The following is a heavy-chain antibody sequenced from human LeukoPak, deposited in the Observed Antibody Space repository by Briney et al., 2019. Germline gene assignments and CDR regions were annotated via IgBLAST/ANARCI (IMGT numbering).Heavy chain of an antibody. J-gene: IGHJ4*02. CDR1: GFTLSDAW. Sequence: PGETLRLSCAASGFTLSDAWMSWIRQAPGKGLEWVGRIKSKTDGGTPDYVAPVKGRFTISRDDSKNMLYLQMNSLRSEDTAVYYCATGGYDVVGFDYWGQGTLVTAS. V-gene: IGHV3-15*01. CDR3: ATGGYDVVGFDY. CDR2: IKSKTDGGTP. D-gene: IGHD2-15*01.